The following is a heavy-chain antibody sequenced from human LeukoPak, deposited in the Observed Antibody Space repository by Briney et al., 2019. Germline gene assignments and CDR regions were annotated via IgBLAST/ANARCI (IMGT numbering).Heavy chain of an antibody. D-gene: IGHD3-16*01. CDR3: ARDRIGGLDY. CDR2: INQGGSDK. J-gene: IGHJ4*02. Sequence: GGSLRLSCAASGFTFSNAWMSWVRQAPGKGLEWVANINQGGSDKYYVDSVKGRFTISRDNAKKSLYLQLSSLRAEDTAVYYCARDRIGGLDYWGQGTRVTVSS. CDR1: GFTFSNAW. V-gene: IGHV3-7*01.